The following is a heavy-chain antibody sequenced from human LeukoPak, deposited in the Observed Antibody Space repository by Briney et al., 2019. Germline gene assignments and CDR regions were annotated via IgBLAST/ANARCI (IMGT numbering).Heavy chain of an antibody. CDR1: GFTFSSYG. V-gene: IGHV3-33*01. D-gene: IGHD3-22*01. J-gene: IGHJ4*02. Sequence: GGSLRLSCAASGFTFSSYGMHWVRQAPGKGLEWVSVIWYDGSNKYYADSVKGRFTISRDNAKNSLYLQMNSLRAEDTAVYYCARDADYYDSSGYLYYFDYWGQGTLVTVSS. CDR3: ARDADYYDSSGYLYYFDY. CDR2: IWYDGSNK.